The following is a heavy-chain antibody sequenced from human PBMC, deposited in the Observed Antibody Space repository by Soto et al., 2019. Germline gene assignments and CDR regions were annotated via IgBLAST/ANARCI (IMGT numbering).Heavy chain of an antibody. D-gene: IGHD2-15*01. CDR2: IIPIFGTA. V-gene: IGHV1-69*12. CDR1: GGTFSSYA. CDR3: ARESRYCSGGSCYFLPGIDY. Sequence: QVQLVQSGAEVKKPGSSVKVSCKASGGTFSSYAISWVRQAPGQVLEWMGGIIPIFGTANYAQKFQGRVTITADESTSTAYMVLSSLRSEDTAVYYCARESRYCSGGSCYFLPGIDYWGQGTLVTVSS. J-gene: IGHJ4*02.